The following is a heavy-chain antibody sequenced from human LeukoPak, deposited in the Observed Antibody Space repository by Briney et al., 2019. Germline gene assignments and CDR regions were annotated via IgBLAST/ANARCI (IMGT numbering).Heavy chain of an antibody. CDR3: AKSPHPTVVTATLPVNFFDS. D-gene: IGHD4-23*01. J-gene: IGHJ5*01. CDR1: GFTFTSSA. Sequence: SVKVSCKASGFTFTSSAVQWVRQARGQRLEWIGWIVVGSGNTNYAQKFQERVTITRDMSTSTAYMELSSLTSEDTAVYYCAKSPHPTVVTATLPVNFFDSWGQGTLVTVSS. V-gene: IGHV1-58*01. CDR2: IVVGSGNT.